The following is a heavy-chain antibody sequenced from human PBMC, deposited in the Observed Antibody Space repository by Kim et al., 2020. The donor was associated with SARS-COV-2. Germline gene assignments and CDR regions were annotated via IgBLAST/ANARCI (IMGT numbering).Heavy chain of an antibody. D-gene: IGHD3-22*01. V-gene: IGHV3-30*18. CDR1: GFTLSRYG. Sequence: GGSLRLSCAASGFTLSRYGMHWVRQAPGKGLEWVAVISYDGSNKYYADSVKGRFTISRDNSKNTLYLQMNSLRAEDTAVYYCAKDESDYYDSSGGISTHWGQGTLVTVSS. CDR3: AKDESDYYDSSGGISTH. J-gene: IGHJ1*01. CDR2: ISYDGSNK.